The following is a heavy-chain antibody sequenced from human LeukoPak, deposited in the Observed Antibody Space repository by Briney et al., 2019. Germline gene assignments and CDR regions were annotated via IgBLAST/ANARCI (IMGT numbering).Heavy chain of an antibody. D-gene: IGHD3-10*01. CDR2: VYYSGTT. V-gene: IGHV4-39*02. J-gene: IGHJ4*02. Sequence: SETLSLTCSVSGDSISLSFYYWGWIRQPPGKALEWIGCVYYSGTTSYNPSLKSRVTISVDMSKNHFSLRLRSVTAADTAVYYCARRRICGSGSTLPDYWGQGTLVTVSS. CDR3: ARRRICGSGSTLPDY. CDR1: GDSISLSFYY.